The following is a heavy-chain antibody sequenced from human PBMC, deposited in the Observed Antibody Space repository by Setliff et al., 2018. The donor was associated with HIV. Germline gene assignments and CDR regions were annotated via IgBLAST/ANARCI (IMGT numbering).Heavy chain of an antibody. CDR3: ARGKGVGGVVITGGLDV. J-gene: IGHJ6*04. D-gene: IGHD3-10*01. Sequence: ASVKVSCKASGHTFTNVDIHWLRRATGQGLEWMGWMNPNTGVSGYALKFQARVTMTRDTSISTAYMELSSLKSEDTAVYHCARGKGVGGVVITGGLDVWGKGTTVTVSS. CDR1: GHTFTNVD. V-gene: IGHV1-8*01. CDR2: MNPNTGVS.